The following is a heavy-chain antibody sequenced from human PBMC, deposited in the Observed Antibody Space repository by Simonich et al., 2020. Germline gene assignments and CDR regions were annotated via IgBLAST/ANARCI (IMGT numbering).Heavy chain of an antibody. V-gene: IGHV3-21*01. CDR1: GFTFSSYS. CDR3: AREQARGGAFDI. CDR2: ISSSSSYI. J-gene: IGHJ3*02. Sequence: EVQLVESGGGLVKPGGSLRLSCAASGFTFSSYSMNGVRQAPGKGREWVASISSSSSYIYYADSVKGRFTISRDNAKNSLYLQMNSLRAEDTAVYYCAREQARGGAFDIWGQGTMVTVSS. D-gene: IGHD3-16*01.